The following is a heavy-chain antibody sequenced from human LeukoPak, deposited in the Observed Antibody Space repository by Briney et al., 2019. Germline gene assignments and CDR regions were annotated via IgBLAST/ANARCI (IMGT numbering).Heavy chain of an antibody. D-gene: IGHD6-19*01. CDR3: AGVYSSGSRAFQH. V-gene: IGHV4-30-2*01. CDR2: IYHSGST. J-gene: IGHJ1*01. Sequence: SETLSLTCTVSDGSISSGGYYWSWIRQPPGKGLEWIGYIYHSGSTYYNPSLKSRVTISVDRSKNQFSLKLSSVTAADTAVYYCAGVYSSGSRAFQHWGQGTLVTVSS. CDR1: DGSISSGGYY.